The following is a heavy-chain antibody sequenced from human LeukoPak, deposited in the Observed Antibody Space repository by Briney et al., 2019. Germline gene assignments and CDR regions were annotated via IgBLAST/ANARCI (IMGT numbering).Heavy chain of an antibody. CDR1: GFTFSSYA. Sequence: PGGSLRLSCAASGFTFSSYAMSWVRQAPGKGLEWVSAISGSGGSTYYADSVKGRFTISRDNSKNTLYLQMNSLRAEDTAVYYCATGGYCSGGSCYVIYYWGQGTLVTVSS. V-gene: IGHV3-23*01. D-gene: IGHD2-15*01. CDR2: ISGSGGST. CDR3: ATGGYCSGGSCYVIYY. J-gene: IGHJ4*02.